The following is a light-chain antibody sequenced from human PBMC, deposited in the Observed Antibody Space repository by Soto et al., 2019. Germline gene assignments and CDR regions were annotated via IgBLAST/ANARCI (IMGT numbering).Light chain of an antibody. J-gene: IGKJ5*01. CDR1: QSIRTN. V-gene: IGKV3-15*01. CDR2: GAS. Sequence: EIVMTQSPATLSVSPGERAILSCSASQSIRTNVAWYQQRPGQAPRLLIYGASTRAPDIPARFSGSGSWTEFTLTISSLQSEDFAIYYCQQYNHWTSITFGQGTRLEF. CDR3: QQYNHWTSIT.